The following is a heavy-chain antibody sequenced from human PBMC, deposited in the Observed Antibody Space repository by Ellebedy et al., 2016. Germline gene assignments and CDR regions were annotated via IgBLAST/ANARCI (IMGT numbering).Heavy chain of an antibody. V-gene: IGHV1-3*01. J-gene: IGHJ4*02. CDR3: ARGSYSGYDPFDY. CDR2: INAGNGNT. D-gene: IGHD5-12*01. Sequence: ASVKVSCKASGYSFTSYAMHWVRQAPGQRLEWMGWINAGNGNTKYSQKFQGRVTITRDTSASTAYMELSSLKSEDTAVYSCARGSYSGYDPFDYWGQGTLVTVSS. CDR1: GYSFTSYA.